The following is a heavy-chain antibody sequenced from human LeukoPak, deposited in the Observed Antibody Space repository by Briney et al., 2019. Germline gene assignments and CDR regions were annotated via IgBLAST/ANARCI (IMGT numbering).Heavy chain of an antibody. V-gene: IGHV3-7*01. J-gene: IGHJ4*02. CDR1: GFRFNTYW. CDR2: IRQDGNEK. Sequence: GGSLRLSCAASGFRFNTYWMSWVRQAPGKGLEWVANIRQDGNEKYYADSVKGRFTISRDNGKNSLDLQMNSLRADDTAVYYCARDTLGEGEDANYAVYYFDYWGQGTVVTVSS. CDR3: ARDTLGEGEDANYAVYYFDY. D-gene: IGHD4/OR15-4a*01.